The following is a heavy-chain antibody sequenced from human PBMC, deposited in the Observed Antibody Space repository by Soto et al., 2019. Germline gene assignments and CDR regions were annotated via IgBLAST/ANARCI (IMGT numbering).Heavy chain of an antibody. D-gene: IGHD1-26*01. CDR3: AREVWYSGSYYGFDY. V-gene: IGHV4-59*01. CDR2: IYYSGST. J-gene: IGHJ4*02. Sequence: TSETLSLTCTVSSGSISSYYWSWIRQPPGKGLEWIGYIYYSGSTNYNPSLKSRVTISVDTSKNQFSLKLSSVTAADTAVYYCAREVWYSGSYYGFDYWGQGTLVTVSS. CDR1: SGSISSYY.